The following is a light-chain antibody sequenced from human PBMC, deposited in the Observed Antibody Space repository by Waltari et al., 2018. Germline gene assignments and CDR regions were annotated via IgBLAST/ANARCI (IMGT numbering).Light chain of an antibody. Sequence: QVVLTQSPSASASLGASVKLTCTLNRGYGHFASACHQPQPERGPRYLMGVNSDGSHTRGEGTPDRFSGSSSGAERYLTISGLQSEDEADYYCETWGTGTYWTFGGGTKLTVL. CDR1: RGYGHFA. CDR2: VNSDGSH. J-gene: IGLJ3*02. V-gene: IGLV4-69*01. CDR3: ETWGTGTYWT.